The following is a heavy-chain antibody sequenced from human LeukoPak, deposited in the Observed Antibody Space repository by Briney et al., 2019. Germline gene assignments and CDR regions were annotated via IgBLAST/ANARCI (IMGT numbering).Heavy chain of an antibody. V-gene: IGHV4-59*12. CDR2: IYYGGST. CDR3: ARDHTY. J-gene: IGHJ4*02. CDR1: GGSISSYY. Sequence: SETLSLTCTVSGGSISSYYWSWIRQPPGKGLEWIGYIYYGGSTNYNPSLKSRVTISVDTSKNQFSLKLSSVTAADTAVYYCARDHTYWGQGTLVTVSS.